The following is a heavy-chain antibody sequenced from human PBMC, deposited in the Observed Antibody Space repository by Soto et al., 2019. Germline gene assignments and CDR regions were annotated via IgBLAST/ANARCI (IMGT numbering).Heavy chain of an antibody. V-gene: IGHV4-34*01. D-gene: IGHD5-18*01. CDR2: INHSGST. Sequence: KSSETLSLTCAVYGGSFSGYYWSWIRQPPGKGLEWIGEINHSGSTNYNPSLKSRVTISVDTSKNQFSLKLSSVTAADTAVYYCARAYRYSYGRNWFDPWGQGTLVTVS. CDR1: GGSFSGYY. J-gene: IGHJ5*02. CDR3: ARAYRYSYGRNWFDP.